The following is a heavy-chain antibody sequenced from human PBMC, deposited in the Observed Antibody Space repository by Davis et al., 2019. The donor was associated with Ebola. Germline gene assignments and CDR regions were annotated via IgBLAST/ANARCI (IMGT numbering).Heavy chain of an antibody. D-gene: IGHD3-9*01. CDR3: VKGGYFDSLEIDS. Sequence: GGSLRLSCETSGFIFRNYVMSWVRQAPGKGLEWVSTFGTGGDTYYADSVKGRFAISRDNSRGTLYLQMNSLRVEDSAIYYCVKGGYFDSLEIDSWGQGTLVTVSS. J-gene: IGHJ4*02. CDR1: GFIFRNYV. V-gene: IGHV3-23*01. CDR2: FGTGGDT.